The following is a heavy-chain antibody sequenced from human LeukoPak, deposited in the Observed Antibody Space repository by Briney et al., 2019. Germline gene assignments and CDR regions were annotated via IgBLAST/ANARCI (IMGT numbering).Heavy chain of an antibody. CDR3: ARRAPTVTYYYYYYMDV. J-gene: IGHJ6*03. CDR1: GFTVSSNY. V-gene: IGHV3-53*01. CDR2: IDSGGST. D-gene: IGHD4-11*01. Sequence: PGGSLRLSCAASGFTVSSNYMTRVRQAPGKGLQWVSLIDSGGSTYFADSVKGRFTISRDTSKNTLYLQMNSLRAEDTAVYYCARRAPTVTYYYYYYMDVWGKGTTVTVSS.